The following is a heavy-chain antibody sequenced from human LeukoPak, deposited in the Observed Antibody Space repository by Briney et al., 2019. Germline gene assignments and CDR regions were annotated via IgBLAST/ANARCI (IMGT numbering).Heavy chain of an antibody. CDR3: ARASNDFWSAYFDY. Sequence: GASVKVSCKASGYTFTGYYMHWVRQAPGQGPEWMGWINPNSGGTNYAQKFQGRVTMTRDTSISTAYMELSRLRSDDTAVYYCARASNDFWSAYFDYWGQGTLVTVSS. V-gene: IGHV1-2*02. CDR2: INPNSGGT. CDR1: GYTFTGYY. D-gene: IGHD3-3*01. J-gene: IGHJ4*02.